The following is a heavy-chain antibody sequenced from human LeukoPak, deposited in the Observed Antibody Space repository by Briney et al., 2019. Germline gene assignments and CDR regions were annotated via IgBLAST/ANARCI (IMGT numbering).Heavy chain of an antibody. CDR3: ARAGIVLMVYARFDY. CDR1: GFTFSSYA. Sequence: GGSLRLSYAASGFTFSSYAMHWVRQAPGKGLEWVAIISYDGSNKYYADSVKGRFTISRDNSKNTLYLQMNSLRAEDTAVYYCARAGIVLMVYARFDYWGQGTLVTVSS. J-gene: IGHJ4*02. CDR2: ISYDGSNK. V-gene: IGHV3-30-3*01. D-gene: IGHD2-8*01.